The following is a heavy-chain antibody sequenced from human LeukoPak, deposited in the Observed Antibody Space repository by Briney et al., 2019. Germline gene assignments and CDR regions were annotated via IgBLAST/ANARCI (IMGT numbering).Heavy chain of an antibody. CDR1: GGSISDYS. CDR3: ARLGYSGYDSHFDY. D-gene: IGHD5-12*01. Sequence: PSETLSLTCTVSGGSISDYSWSWIRQPPGKGLEWIGNLYYNGSANHNPSLKSRVTISVDTSKNQFSLKLSSVTAADTAVYYCARLGYSGYDSHFDYWGQGTLVTVSS. CDR2: LYYNGSA. J-gene: IGHJ4*02. V-gene: IGHV4-59*08.